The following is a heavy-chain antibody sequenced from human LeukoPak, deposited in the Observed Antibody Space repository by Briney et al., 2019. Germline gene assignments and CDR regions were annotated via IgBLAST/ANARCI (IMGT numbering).Heavy chain of an antibody. CDR1: GYTFTGYY. J-gene: IGHJ3*02. CDR2: INPNSGGT. D-gene: IGHD6-19*01. CDR3: ARVSSGWSADAFDI. V-gene: IGHV1-2*02. Sequence: GASVKVSCKASGYTFTGYYMHWVRQAPRQGLEWMGWINPNSGGTNYAQKFQGRVTMTRDTSISTAYMELSRLRSDDTAVYYCARVSSGWSADAFDIWGQGTMVTVSS.